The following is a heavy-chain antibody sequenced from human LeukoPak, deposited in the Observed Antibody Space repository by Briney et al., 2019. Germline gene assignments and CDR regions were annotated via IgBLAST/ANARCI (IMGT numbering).Heavy chain of an antibody. D-gene: IGHD1-1*01. J-gene: IGHJ4*02. CDR1: GLTFSSYG. CDR3: ARGYIVDY. V-gene: IGHV3-64*01. Sequence: HPGGSLRLYCAASGLTFSSYGMHWVRQAPGKGLEYVSSISSNGGSTYYANSVKGRFTISRDNSKNTLYLQMGSLRAEDMAVYYCARGYIVDYWGQGTLVTVSS. CDR2: ISSNGGST.